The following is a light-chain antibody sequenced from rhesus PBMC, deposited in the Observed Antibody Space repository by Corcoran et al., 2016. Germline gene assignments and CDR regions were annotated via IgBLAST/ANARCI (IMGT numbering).Light chain of an antibody. CDR2: DAS. CDR1: QGISSY. CDR3: KQRNSYPRT. Sequence: DIQLTQSPSSLSASVGDRVTITCRASQGISSYLAWYQQKPGKAPKLLIYDASNLQSGVPSRFSGSGSGTDFTLTISRLQPEDFAVYYCKQRNSYPRTFGQGTKVEIK. J-gene: IGKJ1*01. V-gene: IGKV1-38*01.